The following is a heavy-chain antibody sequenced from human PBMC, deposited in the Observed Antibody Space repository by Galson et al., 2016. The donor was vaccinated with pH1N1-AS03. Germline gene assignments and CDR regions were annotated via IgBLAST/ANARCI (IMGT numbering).Heavy chain of an antibody. CDR2: ISYDGSNK. J-gene: IGHJ5*02. V-gene: IGHV3-30*18. D-gene: IGHD1-26*01. CDR1: GFTFSSYG. Sequence: SLRLSCAASGFTFSSYGMHWVRQAPGKGLEWVAVISYDGSNKYYADSVKGRFTISRDNSKNTLYLQMNSLRAEDTAVYYCAKDPASGEVWDILGALNWFDPWCQGTMVTVSS. CDR3: AKDPASGEVWDILGALNWFDP.